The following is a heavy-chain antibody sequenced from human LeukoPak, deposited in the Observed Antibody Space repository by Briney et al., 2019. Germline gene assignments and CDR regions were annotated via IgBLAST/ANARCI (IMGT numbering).Heavy chain of an antibody. CDR1: GFTFSSYS. D-gene: IGHD2/OR15-2a*01. J-gene: IGHJ6*02. V-gene: IGHV3-21*01. CDR3: ARLSSSGNNNQSKYRNSLRHYYYYYGMDV. Sequence: PGGSLRLSCAASGFTFSSYSMNWVRQAPGKGLEWVSSISSSSSYIYYADSVKGRFTISRDNAKNSLYLQMNSLRAEDTAAYYCARLSSSGNNNQSKYRNSLRHYYYYYGMDVWGQGTTVTVSS. CDR2: ISSSSSYI.